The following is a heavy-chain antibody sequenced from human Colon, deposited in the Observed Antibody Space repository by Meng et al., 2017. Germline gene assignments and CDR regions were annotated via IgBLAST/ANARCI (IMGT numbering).Heavy chain of an antibody. D-gene: IGHD3-10*01. V-gene: IGHV1-3*01. J-gene: IGHJ4*02. CDR2: INAGNGDT. Sequence: QVQFVQSGADVKKPGASVKVSCKASGYTFTTYALHCVRQAPGQTLEWMGWINAGNGDTEYSQNFQGRVTLTRDTSASTAYMELTSLRSEDTAVYYCAREFGGLRSFEYWGRGTLVTVSS. CDR1: GYTFTTYA. CDR3: AREFGGLRSFEY.